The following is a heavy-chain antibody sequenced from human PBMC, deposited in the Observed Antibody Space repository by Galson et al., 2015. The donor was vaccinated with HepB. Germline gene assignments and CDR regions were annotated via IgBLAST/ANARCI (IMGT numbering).Heavy chain of an antibody. J-gene: IGHJ2*01. CDR2: IYSGGST. V-gene: IGHV3-66*01. CDR3: ARDGYSSSWYVRYFDL. Sequence: SLRLSCAASGFTVSSDYMSWVRQAPGKGLEWVAGIYSGGSTSYDDHVLGRFTISRDNSKNTLYLQMNSRRAEDTAVYYCARDGYSSSWYVRYFDLWGRGTLVTVSS. D-gene: IGHD6-13*01. CDR1: GFTVSSDY.